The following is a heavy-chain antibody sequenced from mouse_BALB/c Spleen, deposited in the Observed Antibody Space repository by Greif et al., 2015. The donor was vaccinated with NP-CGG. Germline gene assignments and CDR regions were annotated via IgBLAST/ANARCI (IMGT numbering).Heavy chain of an antibody. CDR2: INPYNDGT. J-gene: IGHJ4*01. Sequence: VQLQQPGPELVKPGASVKMSCKASGYTFTSYVMHWVKQKPGQGLEWIGYINPYNDGTKYNEKFKGKATLTSDKSSSTAYMELSSLTSEDSAVYYCARIYYYGSSPYYYAMDYWGQGTSVTVSS. V-gene: IGHV1-14*01. CDR3: ARIYYYGSSPYYYAMDY. CDR1: GYTFTSYV. D-gene: IGHD1-1*01.